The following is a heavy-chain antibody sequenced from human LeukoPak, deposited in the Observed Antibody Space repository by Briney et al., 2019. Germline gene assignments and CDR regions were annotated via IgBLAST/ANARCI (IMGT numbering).Heavy chain of an antibody. Sequence: GGSLRLSCAASGFTFSSYAMHWVRQAPGKGLEYVSAISSNGGSTYYANSVKGRFTISRDNSKNTLYLQMGSLRAEDMAMYYCARGGFLEWLTFDYWGQGTLVTVSS. V-gene: IGHV3-64*01. D-gene: IGHD3-3*01. J-gene: IGHJ4*02. CDR1: GFTFSSYA. CDR3: ARGGFLEWLTFDY. CDR2: ISSNGGST.